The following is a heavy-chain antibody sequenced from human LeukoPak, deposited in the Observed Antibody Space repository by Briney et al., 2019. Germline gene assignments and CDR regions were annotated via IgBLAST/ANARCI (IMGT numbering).Heavy chain of an antibody. CDR2: ISTSISYI. CDR1: GFTFGSYS. V-gene: IGHV3-21*01. CDR3: ARAIFSSGWYLVDY. Sequence: GGSLRLSCAASGFTFGSYSMNWVRQAPGKGLEWVSSISTSISYIYYADSVKGRFTISRDNAKNSLYLQMNSLRAEDMAVYYCARAIFSSGWYLVDYWGQGTLVTVSS. J-gene: IGHJ4*02. D-gene: IGHD6-19*01.